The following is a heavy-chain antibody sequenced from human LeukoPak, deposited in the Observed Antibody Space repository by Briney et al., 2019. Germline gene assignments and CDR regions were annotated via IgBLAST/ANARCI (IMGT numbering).Heavy chain of an antibody. Sequence: PGGSLRLSCGASGFTFSSYTMNWVRQAPGKGLEWVSSISSSSSYIYYADSVKGRFTISRDNAKESLYLQMNSLRAEDTAVYYCARGFDNYYALPGGYWGQGTLVTVSS. CDR3: ARGFDNYYALPGGY. D-gene: IGHD3-10*01. V-gene: IGHV3-21*01. CDR1: GFTFSSYT. J-gene: IGHJ4*02. CDR2: ISSSSSYI.